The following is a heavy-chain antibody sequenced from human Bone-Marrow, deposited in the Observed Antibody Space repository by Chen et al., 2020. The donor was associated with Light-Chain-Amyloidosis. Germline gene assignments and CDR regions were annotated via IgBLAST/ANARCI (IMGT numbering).Heavy chain of an antibody. V-gene: IGHV3-33*01. J-gene: IGHJ4*02. CDR2: IWYDGSNE. Sequence: QVQLVESGGGVVQPGGSLSLSCGASGFNFNYYAMHWVRQAPGKGLEWLAFIWYDGSNENYADSVKGRFTISRDNSKNTVDLQMNSLRVDETAVYYCAREVVAATSYYDHWGQGALVTVSS. D-gene: IGHD2-15*01. CDR3: AREVVAATSYYDH. CDR1: GFNFNYYA.